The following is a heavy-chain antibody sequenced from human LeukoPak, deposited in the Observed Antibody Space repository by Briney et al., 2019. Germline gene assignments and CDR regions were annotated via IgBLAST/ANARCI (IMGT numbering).Heavy chain of an antibody. D-gene: IGHD4-17*01. J-gene: IGHJ3*02. CDR2: IYYSGST. CDR1: GGSISSGDYY. V-gene: IGHV4-30-4*08. CDR3: ARDLGATTVTKSGNAFDI. Sequence: PSETLSLTCTVSGGSISSGDYYWSWIRQPPGKGLEWIGYIYYSGSTYYNPSLKSRVTMSVDTSKNQFSLKLSSVTAADTAVYYCARDLGATTVTKSGNAFDIWGQGTMVTVSS.